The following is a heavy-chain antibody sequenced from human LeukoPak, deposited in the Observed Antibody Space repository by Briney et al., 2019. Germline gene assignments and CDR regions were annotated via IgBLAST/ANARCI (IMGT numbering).Heavy chain of an antibody. J-gene: IGHJ3*01. D-gene: IGHD3-10*01. CDR2: INSHGGST. CDR3: ARDRGELFEAFDL. Sequence: GGSLRLSCAASGFTFSSYAMHWVRQAPGKGLEFVSAINSHGGSTYYANSVKGRFSISRDNSKNTLYLQMGSLRAEDMAVYYCARDRGELFEAFDLWGQGTMVIVSS. V-gene: IGHV3-64*01. CDR1: GFTFSSYA.